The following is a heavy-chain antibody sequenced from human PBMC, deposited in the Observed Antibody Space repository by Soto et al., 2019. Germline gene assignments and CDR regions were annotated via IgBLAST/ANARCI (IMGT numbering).Heavy chain of an antibody. D-gene: IGHD2-21*02. Sequence: GGSLRLSCEVSGFVFSMYSMSWVRQTPGKGLEWVAKIPQEGVDGHYADSVKGRFTISRDNGKNSLYLQMNNLRAEDTAVYYCARDHLILPAHDFFYGSDGWGRGATVTVSS. V-gene: IGHV3-7*03. CDR2: IPQEGVDG. CDR3: ARDHLILPAHDFFYGSDG. J-gene: IGHJ6*02. CDR1: GFVFSMYS.